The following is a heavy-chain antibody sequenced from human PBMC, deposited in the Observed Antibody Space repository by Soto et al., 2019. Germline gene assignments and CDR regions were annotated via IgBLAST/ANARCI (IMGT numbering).Heavy chain of an antibody. CDR3: ARVQKLYGNSVYYYGMDV. D-gene: IGHD3-10*01. V-gene: IGHV3-21*01. CDR1: GFIFANYS. J-gene: IGHJ6*02. Sequence: GGSLRLSCEASGFIFANYSMNWVRQAPGKGLEWVSSIGSRSNFIYYADSLRGRVTISRDNTQNSLHLQMNSLRVEDTAIYYCARVQKLYGNSVYYYGMDVWGQGTTVTVSS. CDR2: IGSRSNFI.